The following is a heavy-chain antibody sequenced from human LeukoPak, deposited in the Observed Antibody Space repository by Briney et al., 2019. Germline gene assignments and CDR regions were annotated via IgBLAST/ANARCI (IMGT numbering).Heavy chain of an antibody. V-gene: IGHV4-30-4*01. CDR3: ARDHSPTPTVTINKEYNWFDP. CDR2: IYYSGST. J-gene: IGHJ5*02. Sequence: SQTLSLTCTVSGGSLSSGDYYWGWIRQPPGKGLGWIGYIYYSGSTYYNPSLKSRVTISVDTSKNQFSLKLSSVTAADTAVYYCARDHSPTPTVTINKEYNWFDPWGQGTLSPSPQ. D-gene: IGHD4-11*01. CDR1: GGSLSSGDYY.